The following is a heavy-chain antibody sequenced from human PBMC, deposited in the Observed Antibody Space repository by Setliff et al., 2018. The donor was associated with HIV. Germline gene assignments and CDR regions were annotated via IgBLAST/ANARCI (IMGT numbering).Heavy chain of an antibody. Sequence: SETLSLTCTVSGGSISSGSYYWSWIRQPAGKGLEWIGHIYTSGSTNYNPSLKSRVTISVDTSKNQFSLKLSSVAAADTAVYYCARQGIVYYDSPGDAFDIWGQGTMVTVSS. CDR3: ARQGIVYYDSPGDAFDI. CDR1: GGSISSGSYY. J-gene: IGHJ3*02. V-gene: IGHV4-61*09. D-gene: IGHD3-22*01. CDR2: IYTSGST.